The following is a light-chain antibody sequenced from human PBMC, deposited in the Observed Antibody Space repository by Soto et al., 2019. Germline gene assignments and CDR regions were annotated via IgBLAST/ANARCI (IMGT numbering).Light chain of an antibody. J-gene: IGKJ5*01. V-gene: IGKV3-15*01. CDR2: GAS. Sequence: EIVMTQSPATLSVSPGERATLSCRASQSVSSNLAWYQQKPGQAPRLLIYGASTRATGIPARFSGSGSGTEFTLTISSLQSEDFAVYYCQQYNNSVRSFGQGTRLEIK. CDR1: QSVSSN. CDR3: QQYNNSVRS.